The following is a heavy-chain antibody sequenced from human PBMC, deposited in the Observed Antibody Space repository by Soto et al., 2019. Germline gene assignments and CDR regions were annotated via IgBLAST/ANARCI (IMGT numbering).Heavy chain of an antibody. Sequence: GGSLRLSCVVSGLTFSTYSMNWDRQAPGKGLEWVSYISSGSTTIYYADSVKGRFTISRDDAKNSLYLQMNSLRAEDTAVYYCARERGIRFLEWLSPDAFDIWGQGTMVTVSS. D-gene: IGHD3-3*01. CDR3: ARERGIRFLEWLSPDAFDI. J-gene: IGHJ3*02. CDR2: ISSGSTTI. CDR1: GLTFSTYS. V-gene: IGHV3-48*04.